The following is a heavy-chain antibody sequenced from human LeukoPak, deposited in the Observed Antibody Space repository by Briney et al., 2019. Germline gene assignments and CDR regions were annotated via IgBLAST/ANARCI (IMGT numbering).Heavy chain of an antibody. Sequence: GGSLRLSCAASGFTVSSYSMNWVRQAPGKGLEWVSSISSSSSYIYYADSVKGRFTISRDNAKNSLYLQMNSLRAEDTAVYYCARIAAAGTYAFDIWGQGTMVTVSS. CDR1: GFTVSSYS. CDR3: ARIAAAGTYAFDI. V-gene: IGHV3-21*01. D-gene: IGHD6-13*01. CDR2: ISSSSSYI. J-gene: IGHJ3*02.